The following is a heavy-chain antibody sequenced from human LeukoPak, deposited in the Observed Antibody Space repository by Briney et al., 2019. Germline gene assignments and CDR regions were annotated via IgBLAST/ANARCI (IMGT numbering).Heavy chain of an antibody. V-gene: IGHV4-34*01. CDR1: GGSFSGYY. Sequence: SETLSLTCAVYGGSFSGYYWSWIRKPPGKGLEWIGEINHSGSTNYNPSLKSRVTISVDTSKNQFSLKLSSVTAADTAVYYCARVPSSGWYPFDYWGQGTLVTVSS. CDR3: ARVPSSGWYPFDY. J-gene: IGHJ4*02. CDR2: INHSGST. D-gene: IGHD6-19*01.